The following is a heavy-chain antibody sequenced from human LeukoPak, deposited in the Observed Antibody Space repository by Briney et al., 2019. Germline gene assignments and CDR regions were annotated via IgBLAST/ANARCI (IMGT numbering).Heavy chain of an antibody. D-gene: IGHD6-19*01. CDR2: FNPDDGET. J-gene: IGHJ6*02. CDR1: GYTFTALA. Sequence: ASVKVSCKVSGYTFTALAIRWVRQAPGKGLEWLGGFNPDDGETIYAPKLQGRVTLTEDTSTDTAYMELSRLRSEDTAVYYCAAGVSSDYGMDVWGQGTTVTVSS. V-gene: IGHV1-24*01. CDR3: AAGVSSDYGMDV.